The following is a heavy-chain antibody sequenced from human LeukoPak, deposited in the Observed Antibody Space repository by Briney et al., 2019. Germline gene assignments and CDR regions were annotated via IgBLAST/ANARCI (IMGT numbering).Heavy chain of an antibody. CDR1: GGSFSGYY. J-gene: IGHJ4*02. Sequence: PSETLSLTCAVYGGSFSGYYWSWIRQPPGKGLEWIGEINHSGSTNYNPSLKSRVTISVDTSKNQFSLKLSSVTAADTAVYYCARGKAYYYDSSGYHHYSPYYFDYWGQGTLVTVSS. V-gene: IGHV4-34*01. CDR2: INHSGST. CDR3: ARGKAYYYDSSGYHHYSPYYFDY. D-gene: IGHD3-22*01.